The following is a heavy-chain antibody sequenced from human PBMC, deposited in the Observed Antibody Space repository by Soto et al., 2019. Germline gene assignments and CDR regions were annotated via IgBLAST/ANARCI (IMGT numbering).Heavy chain of an antibody. D-gene: IGHD3-10*01. CDR1: GFTFSSYW. V-gene: IGHV3-53*04. J-gene: IGHJ6*02. Sequence: GGSLRLSCAASGFTFSSYWMHWVRQAPGKGLEWVSVLHSGGDTYYANSVKGRFTISRHDSTNTVFLQMNSLTAEDTAVYYCARDGPYYYASRMDVWGQGPTVTVSS. CDR2: LHSGGDT. CDR3: ARDGPYYYASRMDV.